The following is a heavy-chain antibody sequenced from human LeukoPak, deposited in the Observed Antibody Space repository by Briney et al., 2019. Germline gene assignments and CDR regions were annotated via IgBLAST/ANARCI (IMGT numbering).Heavy chain of an antibody. J-gene: IGHJ4*02. D-gene: IGHD5-12*01. V-gene: IGHV3-23*01. Sequence: GGSLRLSCAASGFTFSSYAMSWVRQAPGKGLEWVSSISGGGGVTYYADSVKGRFTTSRDNSKNTVYLQMNSLRAEDTAVYYCAKEPRVATIEIFDYWGQGTLVTVSS. CDR3: AKEPRVATIEIFDY. CDR2: ISGGGGVT. CDR1: GFTFSSYA.